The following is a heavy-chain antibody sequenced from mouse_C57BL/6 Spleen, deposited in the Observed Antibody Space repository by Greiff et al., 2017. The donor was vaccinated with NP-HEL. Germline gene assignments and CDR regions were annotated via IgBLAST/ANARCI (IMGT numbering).Heavy chain of an antibody. V-gene: IGHV1-81*01. CDR1: GYTFTSYG. J-gene: IGHJ2*01. CDR2: IYPRSGHT. D-gene: IGHD1-1*01. CDR3: ARMGFITTVVATSDY. Sequence: VQLQESGAELARPGASVKLSCKASGYTFTSYGISWVKQSTGPGLEWIGEIYPRSGHTYYNEKFKGKATLTADKSSSTAYMELRSLTSEDSAFYFCARMGFITTVVATSDYWGQGTTLTVSS.